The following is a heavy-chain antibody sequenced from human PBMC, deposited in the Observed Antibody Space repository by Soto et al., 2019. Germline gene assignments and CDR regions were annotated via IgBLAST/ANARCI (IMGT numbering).Heavy chain of an antibody. Sequence: PGGSLRLSCAASGFTFSSYAMHWVRQAPGKGLEWVAVISYDGSNKYYADSVKGRFTISRDNSKNTLYLQMNSLRAEDTAVYYCARDRPPLRQTITYNWFDPWGQGTLVTVSS. D-gene: IGHD1-1*01. CDR2: ISYDGSNK. CDR3: ARDRPPLRQTITYNWFDP. CDR1: GFTFSSYA. V-gene: IGHV3-30-3*01. J-gene: IGHJ5*02.